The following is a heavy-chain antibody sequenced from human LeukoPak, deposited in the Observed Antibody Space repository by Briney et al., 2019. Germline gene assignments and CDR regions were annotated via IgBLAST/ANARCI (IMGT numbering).Heavy chain of an antibody. CDR2: ISASGNT. CDR1: GGSISNYY. D-gene: IGHD2-21*02. J-gene: IGHJ4*02. Sequence: SETLSVTCTVSGGSISNYYWSWIRQPAGKGLEWIGRISASGNTNYNPSLKSRVTISVDTSMNLFALKLSSVTAADTAVYYCARQGVATAIDYWGQGTLVTVSS. V-gene: IGHV4-4*07. CDR3: ARQGVATAIDY.